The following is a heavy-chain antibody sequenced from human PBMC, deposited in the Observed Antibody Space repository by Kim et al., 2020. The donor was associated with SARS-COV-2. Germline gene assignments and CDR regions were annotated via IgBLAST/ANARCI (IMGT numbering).Heavy chain of an antibody. CDR2: IYHSGST. Sequence: SETLSLTCAVSGGSISSSNWWSWVRQPPGKGLEWIGEIYHSGSTNYNPSLKSRVTISVDKSKNQFSLKLSSVTAADTAVYYCARANYDILTGYLPPYYFVYWGQGTLVTVSS. D-gene: IGHD3-9*01. CDR3: ARANYDILTGYLPPYYFVY. CDR1: GGSISSSNW. V-gene: IGHV4-4*02. J-gene: IGHJ4*02.